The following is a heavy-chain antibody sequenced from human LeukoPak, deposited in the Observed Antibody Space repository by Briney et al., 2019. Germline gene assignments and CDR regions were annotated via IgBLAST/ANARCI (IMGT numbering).Heavy chain of an antibody. CDR1: GFTFSSYS. Sequence: GGSLRLSCAAPGFTFSSYSMNWVRQAPGKGLEWVSSISPSSSYIYNADSVKGRFTISRDNAENSLYLQMNSLRAEDTAVYYCVRTLHGYSLGEFDYWGQGTLVTVSS. V-gene: IGHV3-21*01. CDR2: ISPSSSYI. D-gene: IGHD5-18*01. J-gene: IGHJ4*02. CDR3: VRTLHGYSLGEFDY.